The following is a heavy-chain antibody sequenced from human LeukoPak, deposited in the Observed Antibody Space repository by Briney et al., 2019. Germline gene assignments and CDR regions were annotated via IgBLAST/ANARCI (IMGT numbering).Heavy chain of an antibody. CDR3: ATDRLEIYALNI. CDR2: FEPEEGDHGET. Sequence: ASVKVSCKVSGYSLSDLFIHWVRHVHGKGLEWMGGFEPEEGDHGETIFAQNVEGRLTLTEDTLTDTAYMEFLSLTSEDTGVYYCATDRLEIYALNIWGQGTMVTVSS. CDR1: GYSLSDLF. D-gene: IGHD1-1*01. J-gene: IGHJ3*02. V-gene: IGHV1-24*01.